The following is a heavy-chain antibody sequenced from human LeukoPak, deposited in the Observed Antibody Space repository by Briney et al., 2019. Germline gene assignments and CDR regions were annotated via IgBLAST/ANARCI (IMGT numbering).Heavy chain of an antibody. CDR3: ATRRSGSHPYY. CDR1: GASVSSSSYY. V-gene: IGHV4-39*01. J-gene: IGHJ4*02. Sequence: SETLSLTCTVSGASVSSSSYYWEWIRQPPGKGLEWVGSVFYSGSTNYNPSLKSRVTMSVDTSKNQFSLRLSSVTATDTAVYYCATRRSGSHPYYWGQGTLVTVSS. CDR2: VFYSGST. D-gene: IGHD1-26*01.